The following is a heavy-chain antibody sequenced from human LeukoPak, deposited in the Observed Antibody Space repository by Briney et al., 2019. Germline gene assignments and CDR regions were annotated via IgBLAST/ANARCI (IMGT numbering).Heavy chain of an antibody. J-gene: IGHJ4*02. CDR1: GGSISTSIYY. Sequence: PSETLSLTCTVSGGSISTSIYYWGWIRQPPGKGLEWIGSIYYSGRTYYNPSLKSRVTMSLDTSKNQFSLKLSSLTAADAAVYYCAKHPQTVVAGTGYYFDDWGQGTLVTVSS. CDR2: IYYSGRT. D-gene: IGHD6-19*01. V-gene: IGHV4-39*01. CDR3: AKHPQTVVAGTGYYFDD.